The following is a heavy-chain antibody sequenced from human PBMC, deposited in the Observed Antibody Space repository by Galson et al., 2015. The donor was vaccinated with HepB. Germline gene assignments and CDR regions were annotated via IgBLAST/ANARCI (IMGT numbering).Heavy chain of an antibody. CDR2: IYHSGST. CDR3: ARESIGSSDYGDQSAERTYFDL. CDR1: GYSISSGYY. D-gene: IGHD4-17*01. Sequence: SETLSLTCTVSGYSISSGYYWGWIRQPPGKGLEWIGSIYHSGSTYYNPSLKSRVTISVDTSKNQFSLKLSSVTAADTAVYYCARESIGSSDYGDQSAERTYFDLWGRGTLVTVSS. J-gene: IGHJ2*01. V-gene: IGHV4-38-2*02.